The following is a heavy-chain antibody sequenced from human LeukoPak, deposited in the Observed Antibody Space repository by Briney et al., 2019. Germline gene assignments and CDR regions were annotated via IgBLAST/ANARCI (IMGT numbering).Heavy chain of an antibody. J-gene: IGHJ3*02. CDR2: IYYSGNT. CDR1: GGSISSYY. Sequence: SETLSLTCTVSGGSISSYYWSWIRQPPGKGLGWIGYIYYSGNTNYNPSLKSRVTMSVDTSKNQFSLKMSSVTAADTAVYYCASIQGDAFDIWGRGTMVTVSS. V-gene: IGHV4-59*01. CDR3: ASIQGDAFDI.